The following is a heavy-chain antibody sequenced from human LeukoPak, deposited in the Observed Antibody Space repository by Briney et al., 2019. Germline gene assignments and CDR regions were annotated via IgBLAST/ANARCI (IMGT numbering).Heavy chain of an antibody. J-gene: IGHJ4*02. CDR1: GYTFTSYG. CDR3: ARGVTLDGYFDY. V-gene: IGHV1-69*05. Sequence: ASVKVSCKASGYTFTSYGISWVRQAPGQGLEWMGRIIPIFGTANYAQKFQGRVTITTDESTSTAYMELSSLRSEDTAVYYCARGVTLDGYFDYWGQGTLVTVSS. D-gene: IGHD5-18*01. CDR2: IIPIFGTA.